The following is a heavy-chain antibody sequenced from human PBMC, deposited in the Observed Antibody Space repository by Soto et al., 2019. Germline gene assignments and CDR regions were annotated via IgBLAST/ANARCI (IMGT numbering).Heavy chain of an antibody. CDR1: GFTFSSYW. D-gene: IGHD6-19*01. Sequence: EVQLVESGGGLVQPGGSLRLSCAASGFTFSSYWLHWVRQAPGKGLVWLSRINSDGSSTNYADSVKGRFTISRDNAKSTLYLQLNSVRAEDTAVYYYARKGAVAGFGYWGQGTLVTVSS. CDR3: ARKGAVAGFGY. V-gene: IGHV3-74*01. CDR2: INSDGSST. J-gene: IGHJ4*02.